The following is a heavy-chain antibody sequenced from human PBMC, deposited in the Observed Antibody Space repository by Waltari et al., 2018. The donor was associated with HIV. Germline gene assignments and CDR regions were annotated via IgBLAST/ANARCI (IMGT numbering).Heavy chain of an antibody. Sequence: QVQLVESGGGVVQPGRSLRLPCAASGISFFNSYGMHWVRQAPGKGLEWVSTISYDAGNLYYADSVKGRFTISRDNSKNTLYLQMNSLRGEDTAIYYCAKDRRQGYYNDKSGERPFDSWGQGTLVTVSS. V-gene: IGHV3-30*18. D-gene: IGHD3-22*01. CDR2: ISYDAGNL. CDR1: GISFFNSYG. J-gene: IGHJ4*02. CDR3: AKDRRQGYYNDKSGERPFDS.